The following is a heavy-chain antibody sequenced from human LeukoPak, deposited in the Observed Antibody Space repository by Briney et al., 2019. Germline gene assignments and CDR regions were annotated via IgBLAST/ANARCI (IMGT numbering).Heavy chain of an antibody. D-gene: IGHD3-10*01. CDR3: ARESLLWFGESPTPFDY. CDR1: GFTFSSYS. CDR2: ISSSSGCI. V-gene: IGHV3-21*01. Sequence: GGSLRLSCAASGFTFSSYSMNWVRQAPGKGLEWVSSISSSSGCIYYADSVKGRFTISRDNAKNSLYLQMNSLRAEDTAVYYCARESLLWFGESPTPFDYWGQGTLVTVSS. J-gene: IGHJ4*02.